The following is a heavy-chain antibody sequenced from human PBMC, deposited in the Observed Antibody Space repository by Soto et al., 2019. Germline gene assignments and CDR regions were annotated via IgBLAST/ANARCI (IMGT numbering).Heavy chain of an antibody. Sequence: PGGSLRLSCAASGFTFSSYGMHWVRQAPGKGLEWVAVISYDGSNKYYADSVKGRFTISRDNSKNTLYLQMNSLRAEDTAVYYCAKLPGGQYYDYVWDPIPERYYGMDVWGQGTTVTVSS. J-gene: IGHJ6*02. CDR3: AKLPGGQYYDYVWDPIPERYYGMDV. D-gene: IGHD3-16*01. CDR2: ISYDGSNK. V-gene: IGHV3-30*18. CDR1: GFTFSSYG.